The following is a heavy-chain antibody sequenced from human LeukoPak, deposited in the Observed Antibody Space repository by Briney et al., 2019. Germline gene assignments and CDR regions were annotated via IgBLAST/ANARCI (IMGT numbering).Heavy chain of an antibody. CDR1: GGSISSGGYS. CDR2: IYHSGST. J-gene: IGHJ4*02. D-gene: IGHD3-9*01. CDR3: ARGPGYDIAALDY. Sequence: SETLPLTCAVSGGSISSGGYSWSWIRQPPGKGLEWIGYIYHSGSTYYNPSLKSRVTISVDRSKNQFSLKLSSVTAADTAVYYCARGPGYDIAALDYWGQGTLVTVSS. V-gene: IGHV4-30-2*01.